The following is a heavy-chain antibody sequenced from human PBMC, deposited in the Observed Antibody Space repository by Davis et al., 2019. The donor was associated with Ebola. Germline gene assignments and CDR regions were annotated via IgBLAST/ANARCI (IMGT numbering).Heavy chain of an antibody. CDR3: AGALTWYYFDY. J-gene: IGHJ4*02. Sequence: GESLKISCAASGFTFSSYAMHWVRQAPGKGLEWVAVISYDGSNKYYADSVKGRFTISRDNSKNTLYLQMNSLRAEDTAVYYCAGALTWYYFDYWGQGTLVTVSS. CDR1: GFTFSSYA. V-gene: IGHV3-30-3*01. CDR2: ISYDGSNK. D-gene: IGHD2-8*02.